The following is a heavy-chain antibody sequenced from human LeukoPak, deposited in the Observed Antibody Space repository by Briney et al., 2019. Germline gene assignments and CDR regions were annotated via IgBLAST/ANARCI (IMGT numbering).Heavy chain of an antibody. CDR2: ISGDDST. Sequence: PGGSLRLSCAASGFTVSSNYMSWVRQAPGRGLEWVALISGDDSTYYADSVKGRFTISRDDSKNTIHLQMNSLRGEDTAVYYCVREGLGHSFDIWGQGTMVTVSS. CDR3: VREGLGHSFDI. D-gene: IGHD3/OR15-3a*01. V-gene: IGHV3-53*01. CDR1: GFTVSSNY. J-gene: IGHJ3*02.